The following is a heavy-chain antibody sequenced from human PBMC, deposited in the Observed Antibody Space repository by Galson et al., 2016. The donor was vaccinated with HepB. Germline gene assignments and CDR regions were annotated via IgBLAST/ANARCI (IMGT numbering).Heavy chain of an antibody. CDR3: VAWGPRLI. J-gene: IGHJ4*02. Sequence: SLRLSCAASGFTFSIYNMYWVRQTPGKGLEYVSNFGESGGSPSYADSVRDRFTVSRDNSKNSLSLHMSSLRTEDTAVYYCVAWGPRLIWGQGTLVTVSP. CDR1: GFTFSIYN. V-gene: IGHV3-64D*06. D-gene: IGHD3-16*01. CDR2: FGESGGSP.